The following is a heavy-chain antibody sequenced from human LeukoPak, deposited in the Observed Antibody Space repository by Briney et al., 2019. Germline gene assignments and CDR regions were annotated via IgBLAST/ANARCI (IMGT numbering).Heavy chain of an antibody. D-gene: IGHD6-19*01. Sequence: PGGSLRLSCAASGFTVSSNYMSWVRQPAGKGLEWVSVLYSGGATFYADSVKGRFTISRDTSKNTLYLQMNDLRADDTAVYYCTKLKGWYGEGFFVYWGQGTLVTVSS. CDR3: TKLKGWYGEGFFVY. V-gene: IGHV3-53*01. J-gene: IGHJ4*02. CDR1: GFTVSSNY. CDR2: LYSGGAT.